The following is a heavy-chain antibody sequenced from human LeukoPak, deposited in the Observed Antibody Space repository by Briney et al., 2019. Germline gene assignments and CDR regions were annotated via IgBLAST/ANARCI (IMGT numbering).Heavy chain of an antibody. V-gene: IGHV1-69*04. CDR2: IIPILGIA. Sequence: SVKVSCKASGGTFSSYAISWVRQAPGQGLEWMGRIIPILGIANYAQKFQGRVTITADKSTSTAYMELSSLRSEDTAVYYCASPVVAASLGAFDIWGQGTMVTVSS. D-gene: IGHD2-15*01. CDR3: ASPVVAASLGAFDI. J-gene: IGHJ3*02. CDR1: GGTFSSYA.